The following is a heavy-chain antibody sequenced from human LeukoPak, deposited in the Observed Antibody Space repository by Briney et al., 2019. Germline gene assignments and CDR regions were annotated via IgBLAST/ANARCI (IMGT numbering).Heavy chain of an antibody. CDR1: GYTFIDYA. Sequence: ASVKVSCKASGYTFIDYAMHWVRQAPGQRLECMGWINAGNGNTKYSQKFQGRVIITRDTSATIAYMELSRLRSEDTAVYYCARGIEASSGWYVIDYWGQGTLVIVSS. V-gene: IGHV1-3*01. D-gene: IGHD6-19*01. CDR2: INAGNGNT. CDR3: ARGIEASSGWYVIDY. J-gene: IGHJ4*02.